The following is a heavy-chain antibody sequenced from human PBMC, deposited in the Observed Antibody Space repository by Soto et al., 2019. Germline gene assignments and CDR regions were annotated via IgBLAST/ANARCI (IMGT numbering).Heavy chain of an antibody. CDR3: ATGGRQWLVTSDFNY. CDR2: TYYRSKWYS. J-gene: IGHJ4*02. V-gene: IGHV6-1*01. CDR1: GDSVSSNSAA. Sequence: SQTLSLTCAISGDSVSSNSAAWNWIRQSPSRGLEWLGRTYYRSKWYSVYAVSVKSRATIKPDTSKNQFSLRLNSVTPEDTAVYYCATGGRQWLVTSDFNYWGQGALVPVSS. D-gene: IGHD6-19*01.